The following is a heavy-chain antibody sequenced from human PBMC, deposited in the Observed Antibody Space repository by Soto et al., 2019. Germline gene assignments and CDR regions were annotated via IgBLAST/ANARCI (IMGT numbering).Heavy chain of an antibody. V-gene: IGHV3-30*18. CDR1: GFTFSYG. Sequence: VQLLESGGGLIQPGGSLRLSCAASGFTFSYGIHWLRQAPGKGLEWVAYISYDSSNKFYGDSVKGRFTISRDNSKNTQFLQVNSLRAEDTAVYYCAKLVIGYCSGNTCDDYWCQGTLVAVSS. CDR2: ISYDSSNK. CDR3: AKLVIGYCSGNTCDDY. J-gene: IGHJ4*02. D-gene: IGHD2-15*01.